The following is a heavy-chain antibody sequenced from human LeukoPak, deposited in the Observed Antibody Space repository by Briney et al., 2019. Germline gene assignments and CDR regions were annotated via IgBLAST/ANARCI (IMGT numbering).Heavy chain of an antibody. CDR2: INHSGST. CDR3: ARASNLLRFLEWSISRHHYYMDV. V-gene: IGHV4-34*01. J-gene: IGHJ6*03. CDR1: GGSFSGYY. D-gene: IGHD3-3*01. Sequence: ASETLSLTCAVYGGSFSGYYWSWIRQPPGKGLEWIGEINHSGSTNYNPSLKSRVTISVDTSKNQFSLKLSSVTAADTAVYYCARASNLLRFLEWSISRHHYYMDVWGKGTTVTVSS.